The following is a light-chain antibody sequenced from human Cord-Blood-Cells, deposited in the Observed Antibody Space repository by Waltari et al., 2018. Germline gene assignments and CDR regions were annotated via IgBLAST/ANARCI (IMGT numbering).Light chain of an antibody. CDR1: SSDVGSYNL. V-gene: IGLV2-23*01. CDR2: EGS. CDR3: CSYAGSSTLV. Sequence: QSALTQPASVSGSPGQSITISCTGTSSDVGSYNLVSWYKQHPGKAPKLMIYEGSKRHSGVSNRFSGSKSGNTASLTISGLQAEDEAEYYCCSYAGSSTLVFGGGTRLTVL. J-gene: IGLJ2*01.